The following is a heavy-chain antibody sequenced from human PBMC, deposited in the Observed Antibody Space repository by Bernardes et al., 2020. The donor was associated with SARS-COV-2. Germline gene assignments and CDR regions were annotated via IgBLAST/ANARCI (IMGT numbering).Heavy chain of an antibody. CDR2: INSDGSSQ. D-gene: IGHD6-6*01. J-gene: IGHJ5*02. Sequence: VGSLRLSCAASGFTFSRPWMHWVRQAPEQGLVWVSRINSDGSSQNYADSVKGRFTISRDNAKNTMFLQMNSLRVEDAAVYYCVRGSIATQDSDLWGQGTLVTVSS. V-gene: IGHV3-74*01. CDR1: GFTFSRPW. CDR3: VRGSIATQDSDL.